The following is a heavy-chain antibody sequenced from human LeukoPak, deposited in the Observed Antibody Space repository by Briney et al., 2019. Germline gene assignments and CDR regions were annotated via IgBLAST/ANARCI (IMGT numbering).Heavy chain of an antibody. CDR2: ISAYNGNT. J-gene: IGHJ6*03. D-gene: IGHD1-26*01. CDR3: ARRARIVGATFYYYYYMDV. V-gene: IGHV1-18*04. CDR1: GYTFTGYY. Sequence: ASVKVSCKASGYTFTGYYMHWVRQAPGQGLEWMGWISAYNGNTNYAQKLQGRVTMTTDTSTSTAYMELRSLRSDDTAVYYCARRARIVGATFYYYYYMDVWGKGTTVTISS.